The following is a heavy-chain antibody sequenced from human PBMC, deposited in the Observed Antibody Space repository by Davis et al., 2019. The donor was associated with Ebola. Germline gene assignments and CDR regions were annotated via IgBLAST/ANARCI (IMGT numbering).Heavy chain of an antibody. CDR2: INPSGGST. CDR3: ARGIAAAGSFYYYYYGMDV. CDR1: GYTFTSYY. V-gene: IGHV1-46*01. D-gene: IGHD6-13*01. Sequence: ASVKVSCKASGYTFTSYYMHWVRQAPGQGLEWMGIINPSGGSTSYAQKLQGRVTMTRDTSTSTAYMELSSLRSEDTAVYYCARGIAAAGSFYYYYYGMDVWGQGTTVTVSS. J-gene: IGHJ6*02.